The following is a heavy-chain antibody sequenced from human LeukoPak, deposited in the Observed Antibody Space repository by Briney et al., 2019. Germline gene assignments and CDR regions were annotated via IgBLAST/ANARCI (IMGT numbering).Heavy chain of an antibody. CDR1: TSR. J-gene: IGHJ1*01. Sequence: SVKVSCKATSRISWVRQAPGQGLEWMGRIIPILGIANYAQKFQGRVTITADKSTSTAYMELSSLRSEDTAVYYCAREMRRITMIVVVTYFQHWGQGTLVTVSS. V-gene: IGHV1-69*04. CDR3: AREMRRITMIVVVTYFQH. D-gene: IGHD3-22*01. CDR2: IIPILGIA.